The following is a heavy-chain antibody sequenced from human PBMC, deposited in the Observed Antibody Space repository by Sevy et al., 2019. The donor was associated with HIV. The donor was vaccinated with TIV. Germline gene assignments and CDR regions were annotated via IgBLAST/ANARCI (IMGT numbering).Heavy chain of an antibody. Sequence: ASVKVSCRTSGYSFTGHFVHWVRQAPGQGLEWMGWINPDSGDTKYAEKFQGRVTVTRDTSISTAYMELRSLRSDDTAVYYCARDQLYSSSWSPFDYWGQGTLVTVSS. CDR3: ARDQLYSSSWSPFDY. CDR2: INPDSGDT. V-gene: IGHV1-2*02. D-gene: IGHD6-13*01. J-gene: IGHJ4*02. CDR1: GYSFTGHF.